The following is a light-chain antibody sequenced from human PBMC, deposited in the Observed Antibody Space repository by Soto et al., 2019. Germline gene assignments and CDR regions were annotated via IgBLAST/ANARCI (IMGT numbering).Light chain of an antibody. Sequence: EIVMPQSPATLSVSPGERATLSCMASQSVSSNFAWYQQRPAQAPRLLIYDVSTRATGVPTRFSGSGSGTEFTLTISSLQSEDFAVYYCQQYHDWPLTFGGGTRVEIK. CDR3: QQYHDWPLT. J-gene: IGKJ4*01. V-gene: IGKV3D-15*01. CDR2: DVS. CDR1: QSVSSN.